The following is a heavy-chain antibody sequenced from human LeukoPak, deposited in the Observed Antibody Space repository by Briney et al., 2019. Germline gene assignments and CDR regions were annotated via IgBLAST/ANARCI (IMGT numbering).Heavy chain of an antibody. Sequence: GGSLRLSCAASGFTFSSYVMSWVRQAPGKGLEWVSSISSSSSYIYYADSVKGRFTISRDNAKNSLYLQMNSLRAEDTAVYYCARGSPYSSGWYFDYWGQGTLVTVSS. V-gene: IGHV3-21*01. D-gene: IGHD6-19*01. CDR1: GFTFSSYV. CDR3: ARGSPYSSGWYFDY. CDR2: ISSSSSYI. J-gene: IGHJ4*02.